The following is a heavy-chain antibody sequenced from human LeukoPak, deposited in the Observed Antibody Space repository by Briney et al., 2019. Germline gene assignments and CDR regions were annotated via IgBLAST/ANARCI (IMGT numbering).Heavy chain of an antibody. CDR2: IVVGSGNT. J-gene: IGHJ5*02. V-gene: IGHV1-58*01. D-gene: IGHD3-22*01. CDR3: AADPPLLYYYDSSGST. CDR1: GFTFTSSA. Sequence: VASVKVSCKASGFTFTSSAVQWVRQARGQRLEWIGWIVVGSGNTNYAQKFQERVTITRDMSTSTAYMELSSLRPEDTAVYYCAADPPLLYYYDSSGSTWGQGTLVTVSS.